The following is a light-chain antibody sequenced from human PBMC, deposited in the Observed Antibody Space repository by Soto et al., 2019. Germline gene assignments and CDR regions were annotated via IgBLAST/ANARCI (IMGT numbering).Light chain of an antibody. CDR3: GTGNSALTAGV. V-gene: IGLV1-51*01. CDR1: ASNVGTHF. CDR2: DND. J-gene: IGLJ2*01. Sequence: QSVLTQPPSVSAAPGQRVTISCSGSASNVGTHFVSWYQHLPGAAPKLLIYDNDERPSEIPDRFSGSKSDTSATLTITGLQAGDEADYYWGTGNSALTAGVFGGGPKLPVL.